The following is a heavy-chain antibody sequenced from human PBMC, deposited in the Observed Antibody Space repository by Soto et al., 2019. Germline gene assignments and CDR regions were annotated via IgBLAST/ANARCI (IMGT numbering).Heavy chain of an antibody. CDR3: AKGEDGYDINWFDP. CDR2: ISGIGGST. Sequence: GGSLRLSCAASGFTFSSYAMSWVRQTPGKGLEWVSSISGIGGSTYYADSVKGRFTISRDNSKNTLYLLMKSLRGEDTAAYYCAKGEDGYDINWFDPWGQGALVTVSS. J-gene: IGHJ5*02. V-gene: IGHV3-23*01. D-gene: IGHD5-12*01. CDR1: GFTFSSYA.